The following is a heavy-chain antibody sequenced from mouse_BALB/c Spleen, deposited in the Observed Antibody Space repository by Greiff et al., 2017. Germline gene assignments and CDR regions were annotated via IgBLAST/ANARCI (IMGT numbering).Heavy chain of an antibody. CDR2: ISSGGST. V-gene: IGHV5-6-5*01. J-gene: IGHJ2*01. Sequence: EVKLQESGGGLVKPGGSLKLSCAASGFTFSSYAMSWVRQTPEKRLEWVASISSGGSTYYPDSVKGRFTISRDNARNILYLQMSSLRSEDTAMYYCARGEGRYDDGRVDYWGQGTTLTVSA. CDR3: ARGEGRYDDGRVDY. D-gene: IGHD2-14*01. CDR1: GFTFSSYA.